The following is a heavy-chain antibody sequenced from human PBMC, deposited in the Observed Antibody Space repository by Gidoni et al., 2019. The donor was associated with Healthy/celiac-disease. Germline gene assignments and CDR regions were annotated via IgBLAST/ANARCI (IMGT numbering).Heavy chain of an antibody. CDR1: GFSFSSYA. V-gene: IGHV3-23*01. CDR2: ISGSGGST. D-gene: IGHD3-3*01. Sequence: ELQLLESGGGLVQPGGSLRLSCAASGFSFSSYAMSWVRQAPGKGLEWVSAISGSGGSTYYADSVKGRFTIYRDKSKNTLYLKMNSLRAEDTAVYYGYIDFWSGYAPISYYMDVWGKGTTVTVSS. CDR3: YIDFWSGYAPISYYMDV. J-gene: IGHJ6*03.